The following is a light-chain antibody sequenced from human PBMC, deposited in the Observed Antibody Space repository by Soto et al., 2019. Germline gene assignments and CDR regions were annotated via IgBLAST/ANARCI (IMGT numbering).Light chain of an antibody. CDR2: GNT. J-gene: IGLJ1*01. CDR1: SSDIGAGFD. Sequence: QSVLTQPPSVAGAPGQTVTIACNGSSSDIGAGFDLHWYQHRPGTAPKLLIDGNTNLPSGVPGRFSGSKAGTSASLLSTGLQAEDEADYYGQSYVNRRHGFFVFGAGTKVTVL. CDR3: QSYVNRRHGFFV. V-gene: IGLV1-40*01.